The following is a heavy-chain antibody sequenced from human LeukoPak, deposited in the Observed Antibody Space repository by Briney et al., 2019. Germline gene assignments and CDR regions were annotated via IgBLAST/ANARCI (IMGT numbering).Heavy chain of an antibody. CDR1: GFAFGDYG. D-gene: IGHD3-10*01. V-gene: IGHV3-49*04. CDR2: IRSMAHGGTT. CDR3: ARGAMVRGANYYFDY. Sequence: GGSLRLSCPASGFAFGDYGMTWVRQAPGKGLEWVSFIRSMAHGGTTEYAASVKGRFTISRDDSKGIAYLQMSSLKTGDTAVYYCARGAMVRGANYYFDYWGQGALVTVSS. J-gene: IGHJ4*02.